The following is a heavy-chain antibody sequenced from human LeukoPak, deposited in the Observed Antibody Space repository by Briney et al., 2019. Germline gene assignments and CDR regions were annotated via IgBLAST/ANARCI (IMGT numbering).Heavy chain of an antibody. CDR1: GFTVSSKY. V-gene: IGHV3-53*05. D-gene: IGHD1-1*01. Sequence: GGSLRLSCAASGFTVSSKYMGWVRQAPGRGLEWVSVIYTAGSTYYTDSVKGRFTISRDNSANTLYLQMNSLRAEDTAVYYCAKPAGTTDYWGQGTLVTVSS. CDR2: IYTAGST. CDR3: AKPAGTTDY. J-gene: IGHJ4*02.